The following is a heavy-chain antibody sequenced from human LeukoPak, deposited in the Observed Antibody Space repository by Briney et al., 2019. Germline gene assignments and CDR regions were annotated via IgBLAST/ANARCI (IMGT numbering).Heavy chain of an antibody. J-gene: IGHJ4*02. D-gene: IGHD3-22*01. CDR2: IHYDGSNK. CDR1: GFTFSSYG. V-gene: IGHV3-30*02. Sequence: GGSLRLSCAASGFTFSSYGVHWVRQAPGKGLEWVAFIHYDGSNKYYADSVKGRFTISRDNSKNTLYLQMNSLRAEDTAVYYCAKDRLDSSGYSDYWGQGTLVTVSS. CDR3: AKDRLDSSGYSDY.